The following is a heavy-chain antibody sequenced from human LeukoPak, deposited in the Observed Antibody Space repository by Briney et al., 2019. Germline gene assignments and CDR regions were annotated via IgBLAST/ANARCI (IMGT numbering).Heavy chain of an antibody. CDR2: ISWNSGSI. CDR1: GFTFSDHA. D-gene: IGHD6-6*01. J-gene: IGHJ6*02. V-gene: IGHV3-9*01. CDR3: ARDTSSIAARYYYYYGMDV. Sequence: SLRLSCAASGFTFSDHAMSWVRQAPGKGLEWVSGISWNSGSIGYADSVKGRFTISRDNAKNSLYLQMNSLRAEDTAVYYCARDTSSIAARYYYYYGMDVWGQGTTVTVSS.